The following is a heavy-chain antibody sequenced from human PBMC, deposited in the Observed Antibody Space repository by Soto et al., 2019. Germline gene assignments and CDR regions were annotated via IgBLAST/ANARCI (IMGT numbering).Heavy chain of an antibody. CDR1: GGTFSSYA. J-gene: IGHJ4*02. CDR2: IIPIFGTA. CDR3: ARGISDSSGLPYYFDY. V-gene: IGHV1-69*06. D-gene: IGHD6-19*01. Sequence: QVQLVQSGAEVKKPGSSVKVSCKASGGTFSSYAISWVRQAPGQGLEWMGGIIPIFGTANYAQKFQGRVTITADKSTSTAYMELGSLRSEDTAVYYCARGISDSSGLPYYFDYWGQGTLVTVSS.